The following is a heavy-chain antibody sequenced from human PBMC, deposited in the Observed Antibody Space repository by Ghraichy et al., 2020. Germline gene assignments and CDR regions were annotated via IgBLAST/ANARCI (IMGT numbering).Heavy chain of an antibody. CDR2: ISWDGGST. CDR3: AKDIADIAARPDYYYYMDV. V-gene: IGHV3-43*01. Sequence: LSLTCAASGFTFDDYTMHWVRQAPGKGLEWVSLISWDGGSTYYADSVKGRFTISRDNSKNSLYLQMNSLRTEDTALYYCAKDIADIAARPDYYYYMDVWGKGTTVTVSS. D-gene: IGHD6-6*01. J-gene: IGHJ6*03. CDR1: GFTFDDYT.